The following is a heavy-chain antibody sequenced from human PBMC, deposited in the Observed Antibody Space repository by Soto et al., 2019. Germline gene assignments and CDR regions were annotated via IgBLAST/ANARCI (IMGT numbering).Heavy chain of an antibody. CDR2: IDPSDSYT. CDR1: GYSFTSYW. CDR3: AKDIATMVGEGYFQH. J-gene: IGHJ1*01. Sequence: PGDSLKISCKGSGYSFTSYWINWVRQMPGKGLEWMGRIDPSDSYTNYSPSFQGHVTISADKSISTASLQWSSLKASDTAMYYCAKDIATMVGEGYFQHWGQGTLVTVSS. V-gene: IGHV5-10-1*01. D-gene: IGHD3-10*01.